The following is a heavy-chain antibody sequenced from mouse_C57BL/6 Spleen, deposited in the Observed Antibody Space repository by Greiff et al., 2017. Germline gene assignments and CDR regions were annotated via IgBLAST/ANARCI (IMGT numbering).Heavy chain of an antibody. CDR2: VSSGGDYI. Sequence: EVQRVESGEGLVKPGGSLKLSCAASGFTFSSYAMAWVRQTPEKRLEWVAYVSSGGDYIYYADTVKGRFTISRDNARNTLYLQMSSLKSEDTAMYYCTRADSGYAMDYWGQGTSVTVSS. CDR1: GFTFSSYA. V-gene: IGHV5-9-1*02. CDR3: TRADSGYAMDY. J-gene: IGHJ4*01.